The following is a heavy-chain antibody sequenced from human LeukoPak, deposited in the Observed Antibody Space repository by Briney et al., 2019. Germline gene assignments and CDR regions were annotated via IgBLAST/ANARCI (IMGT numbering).Heavy chain of an antibody. V-gene: IGHV3-23*01. Sequence: GGSLRLSCAASGFTFSSYALSWVRQAAGKGLEWVSAISGSGGSTYYADSVKGRFTISRDNSKNTLYLQMNSLRAEDTAVYYCPKDSVGSGSYWCFDYWGQGTLVTVSS. D-gene: IGHD1-26*01. J-gene: IGHJ4*02. CDR3: PKDSVGSGSYWCFDY. CDR2: ISGSGGST. CDR1: GFTFSSYA.